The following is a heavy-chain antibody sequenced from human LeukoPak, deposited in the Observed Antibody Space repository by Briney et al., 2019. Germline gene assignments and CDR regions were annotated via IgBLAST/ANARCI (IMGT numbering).Heavy chain of an antibody. CDR1: GFTFSSYG. J-gene: IGHJ4*02. CDR2: ISYDGSNK. Sequence: GRSLRLSCAASGFTFSSYGMHWVRQAPGKGLEWVAVISYDGSNKYYADSVKGRFTISRDNSKNTLYLQMNSLRSEDTAVYYCARVDYYDSSGLDYWGQGTLVTVSS. V-gene: IGHV3-30*03. CDR3: ARVDYYDSSGLDY. D-gene: IGHD3-22*01.